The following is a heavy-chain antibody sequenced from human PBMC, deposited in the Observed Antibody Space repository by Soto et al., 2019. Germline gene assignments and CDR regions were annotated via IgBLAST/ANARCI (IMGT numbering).Heavy chain of an antibody. J-gene: IGHJ4*02. CDR2: INPGGSEE. D-gene: IGHD1-26*01. V-gene: IGHV3-7*01. Sequence: EVQLVDSGGGLVQPGGSLRLSCTASGFSFSTFWMSWVRQAPGKGLEWVANINPGGSEEYYVDSVKGRFTISRDNAKNSLYLQMNSLKAEGTAMYYCARDIVPPGICFDYWGQGALVSVSS. CDR1: GFSFSTFW. CDR3: ARDIVPPGICFDY.